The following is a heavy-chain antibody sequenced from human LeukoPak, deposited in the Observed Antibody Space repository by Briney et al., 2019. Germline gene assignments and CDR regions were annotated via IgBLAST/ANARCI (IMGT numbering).Heavy chain of an antibody. Sequence: PGGSLRLSCAASGFTVSSSYMSWVRQAPGKGLEWASVFYSGGSTYYADSVKGRFTISRDNSKNTVYLQMNSLRAEDTAVYYCARGRDLLPTPDFDYWGQGTLVTVSS. D-gene: IGHD1-26*01. V-gene: IGHV3-53*01. CDR2: FYSGGST. J-gene: IGHJ4*02. CDR1: GFTVSSSY. CDR3: ARGRDLLPTPDFDY.